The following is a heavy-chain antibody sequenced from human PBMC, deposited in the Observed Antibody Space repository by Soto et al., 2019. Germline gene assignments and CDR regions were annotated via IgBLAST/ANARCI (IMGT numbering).Heavy chain of an antibody. CDR3: AKDAPDWNYGFTTHGMDV. J-gene: IGHJ6*02. V-gene: IGHV3-23*01. Sequence: LRLSCAASGFTFSSYAMSWVRQAPGKGLEWVSAISGSGGSTYYADSVKGRFTISRDNSKNTLYLQMNSLRAEDTAVYYCAKDAPDWNYGFTTHGMDVWGQGTTVTVSS. CDR2: ISGSGGST. CDR1: GFTFSSYA. D-gene: IGHD1-7*01.